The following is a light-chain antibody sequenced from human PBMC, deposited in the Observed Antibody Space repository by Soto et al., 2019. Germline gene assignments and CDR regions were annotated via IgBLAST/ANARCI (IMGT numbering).Light chain of an antibody. CDR1: QSISSW. V-gene: IGKV1-5*01. Sequence: DIQMTQSPSTLSASIVDRVIITCRASQSISSWLAWYQQKPGKAPKLLIFAASTLQSGVPSRFSGSGSGTEFTLTISSLQPEDFATYYCRQLDSYPETFGQGTKVDIK. J-gene: IGKJ1*01. CDR3: RQLDSYPET. CDR2: AAS.